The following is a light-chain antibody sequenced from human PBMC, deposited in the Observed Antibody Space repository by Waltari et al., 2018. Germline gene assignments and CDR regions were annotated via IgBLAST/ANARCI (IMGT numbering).Light chain of an antibody. V-gene: IGKV4-1*01. CDR3: QQFFATPLT. CDR1: QSLLYSSNNRNY. Sequence: DIVMTQSPDSLAVSLGERATLNCKSSQSLLYSSNNRNYLVWYQQKPGHPPKVVVNWASTRSSGVPDRFSGSVSGTDFTLTISSLQAEDVAVYYCQQFFATPLTFGGGTKVEIK. J-gene: IGKJ4*01. CDR2: WAS.